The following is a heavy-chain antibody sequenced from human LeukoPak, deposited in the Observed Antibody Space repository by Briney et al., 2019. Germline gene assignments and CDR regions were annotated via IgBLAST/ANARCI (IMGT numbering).Heavy chain of an antibody. CDR3: ARDPRRVVTGNYFDY. D-gene: IGHD2-21*02. V-gene: IGHV3-48*04. CDR1: GFTFSSYS. Sequence: GGSLRLSCAASGFTFSSYSMNWVRQAPGKGLEWVSYISSSSSTIYYADSVKGRFTISRDNAKNSLYPQMNSLRAEDTAVYYCARDPRRVVTGNYFDYWGQGTLVTVSS. J-gene: IGHJ4*02. CDR2: ISSSSSTI.